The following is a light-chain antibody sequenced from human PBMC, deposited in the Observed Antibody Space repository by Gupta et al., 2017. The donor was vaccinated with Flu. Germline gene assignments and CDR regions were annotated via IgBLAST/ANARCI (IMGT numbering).Light chain of an antibody. CDR1: KLGDKY. V-gene: IGLV3-1*01. CDR2: QDS. Sequence: SYELTQPPSVSVSPGQTASITCSGDKLGDKYACWYQQKPGQSPVRVIYQDSKRPSGIPERFSGSNSGNTATLTISGTQAMDEADYYCQAWDNSTAVFGGGTKLTVL. J-gene: IGLJ3*02. CDR3: QAWDNSTAV.